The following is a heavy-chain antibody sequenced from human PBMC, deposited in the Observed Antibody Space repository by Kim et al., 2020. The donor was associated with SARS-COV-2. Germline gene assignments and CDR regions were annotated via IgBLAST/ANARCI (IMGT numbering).Heavy chain of an antibody. CDR1: GFTVSSNY. D-gene: IGHD3-22*01. V-gene: IGHV3-53*01. CDR3: ARLSGYYRAPFDY. J-gene: IGHJ4*02. CDR2: IYSGGST. Sequence: GGSLRLSCAASGFTVSSNYMSWVRQAPGKGLEWVSVIYSGGSTYYADSVKGRFTISRDNSKNTLYLQMNSLRAEDTAVYYCARLSGYYRAPFDYWGQGTLVTVSS.